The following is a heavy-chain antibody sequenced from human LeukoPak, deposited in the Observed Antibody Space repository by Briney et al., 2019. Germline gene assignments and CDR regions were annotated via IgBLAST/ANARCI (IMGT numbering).Heavy chain of an antibody. J-gene: IGHJ4*02. CDR3: ATESPQREYGSGSPYFDY. CDR1: GYTLTELS. Sequence: ASVKVSCKVSGYTLTELSMHWVRQAPGKGLEWMGGFDPGDGETIYAQKFQGRVTMTEDTSTDTAYMELSSLRSEDTAVYYCATESPQREYGSGSPYFDYWGQGTLVTVSS. CDR2: FDPGDGET. V-gene: IGHV1-24*01. D-gene: IGHD3-10*01.